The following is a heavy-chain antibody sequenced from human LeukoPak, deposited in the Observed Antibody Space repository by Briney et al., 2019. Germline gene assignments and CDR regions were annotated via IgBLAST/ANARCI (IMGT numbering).Heavy chain of an antibody. Sequence: SDTLSLTCTVSGGSISSYYWSWIRQPAGKGLEWIGRIYTSGSTNYNPSLKSRVTMSVDTSKNQFSLKLSSVTAADTAVYYCARSSNDFWSGYYDLNWFDPWGQGTLVTVSS. CDR2: IYTSGST. CDR3: ARSSNDFWSGYYDLNWFDP. J-gene: IGHJ5*02. CDR1: GGSISSYY. V-gene: IGHV4-4*07. D-gene: IGHD3-3*01.